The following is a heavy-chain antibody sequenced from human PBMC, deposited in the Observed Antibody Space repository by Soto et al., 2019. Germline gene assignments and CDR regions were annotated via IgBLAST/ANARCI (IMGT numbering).Heavy chain of an antibody. CDR1: GGTFSWYA. CDR3: ARGVYYDSRGYYFFF. J-gene: IGHJ4*02. CDR2: IVPMFGTA. Sequence: GASVKVSCKASGGTFSWYALSWVRQAPGQGPEWMGGIVPMFGTANYAQKFQGRVTITADESTSTAYMELSSLRSEDTAVYYCARGVYYDSRGYYFFFWGQGTLVTVSS. D-gene: IGHD3-22*01. V-gene: IGHV1-69*13.